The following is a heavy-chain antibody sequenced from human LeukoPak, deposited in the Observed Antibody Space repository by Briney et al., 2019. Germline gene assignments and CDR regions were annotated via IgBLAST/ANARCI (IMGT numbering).Heavy chain of an antibody. CDR1: GYTFTGXY. J-gene: IGHJ6*02. Sequence: ASVKVSCKASGYTFTGXYMHWVRQAPGQGXXXXXXXXXXXGGTXYAQXXXXXXXXTXXXSISTXXMXLSRLRSDDTAVYYCARXXGXTTVTSAYYYYGMDVWGQGTTVTVSS. D-gene: IGHD4-17*01. CDR3: ARXXGXTTVTSAYYYYGMDV. CDR2: XXXXXGGT. V-gene: IGHV1-2*02.